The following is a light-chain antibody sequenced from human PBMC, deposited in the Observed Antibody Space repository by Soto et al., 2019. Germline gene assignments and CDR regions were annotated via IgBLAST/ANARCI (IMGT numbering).Light chain of an antibody. CDR3: TPYTSTITLV. CDR1: SSDIGDYDY. V-gene: IGLV2-14*03. J-gene: IGLJ2*01. Sequence: QSVLTQPASVSGSPGQSVTISCTGTSSDIGDYDYVSWYQHHPGEAPKLMIYDVSNRPSGVSDRFSGSKSGNTASLTISGLQAEDETDYYCTPYTSTITLVFGGGTKVTVL. CDR2: DVS.